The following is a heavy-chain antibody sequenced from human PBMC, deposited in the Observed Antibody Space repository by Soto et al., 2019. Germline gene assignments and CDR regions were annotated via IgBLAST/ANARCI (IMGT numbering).Heavy chain of an antibody. D-gene: IGHD1-7*01. V-gene: IGHV1-18*01. CDR2: ISAYNGNT. CDR1: GYTFTSYG. Sequence: EASAKVSCKASGYTFTSYGISWVRQAPGQGLEWMGWISAYNGNTNYAQKLQGRVTMTTDTSTSTAYMELRSLRSDDTAVYYCARVPRSYNWNYGDAFDIWGQGTMVTVSS. CDR3: ARVPRSYNWNYGDAFDI. J-gene: IGHJ3*02.